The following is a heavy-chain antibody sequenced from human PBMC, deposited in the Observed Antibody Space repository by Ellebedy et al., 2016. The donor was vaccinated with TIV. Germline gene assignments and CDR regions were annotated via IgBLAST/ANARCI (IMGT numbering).Heavy chain of an antibody. Sequence: GESLKISCAASGFTFSSYAMSWVRQAPGKGLEWVSAISGSGGSTYYADSVKGRFTISRDNSKNTLYLQMNSLRAEDTAVYYCARDHTGDYRDFDYWGQGTLVTVSS. D-gene: IGHD4-17*01. CDR2: ISGSGGST. CDR3: ARDHTGDYRDFDY. CDR1: GFTFSSYA. J-gene: IGHJ4*02. V-gene: IGHV3-23*01.